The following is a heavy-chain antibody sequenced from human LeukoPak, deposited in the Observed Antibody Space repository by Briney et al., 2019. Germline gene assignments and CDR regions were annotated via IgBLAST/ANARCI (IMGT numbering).Heavy chain of an antibody. V-gene: IGHV1-8*03. D-gene: IGHD4-17*01. CDR2: MNPNSGNT. Sequence: ASVKVSCKASGYTFTSYDINWVRQATGQGLEWMGWMNPNSGNTGYAQKFQGRVTITRNTSISTAYMELSSLRSDDTAVYYCARVAATMVTTAPFEFDYWGQGTLVTVSS. J-gene: IGHJ4*02. CDR1: GYTFTSYD. CDR3: ARVAATMVTTAPFEFDY.